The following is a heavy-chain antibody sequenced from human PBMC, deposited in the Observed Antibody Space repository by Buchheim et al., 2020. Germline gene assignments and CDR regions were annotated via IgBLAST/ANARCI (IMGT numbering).Heavy chain of an antibody. CDR2: ISSSSSTI. D-gene: IGHD3-10*01. Sequence: EVQLVESGGGLVQSGGSLRLSCTASGFTFSSYAMNWVRQAPGKGLEWVSCISSSSSTIYYADSVKGRFTISRDNAKNSLYLQMNSLRAEDTAVYYCARVRFYGSARPSGMDVWGQGTT. CDR3: ARVRFYGSARPSGMDV. J-gene: IGHJ6*02. V-gene: IGHV3-48*04. CDR1: GFTFSSYA.